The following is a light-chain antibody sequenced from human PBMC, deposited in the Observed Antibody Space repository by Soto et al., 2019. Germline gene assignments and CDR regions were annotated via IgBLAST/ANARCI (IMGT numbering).Light chain of an antibody. CDR2: EVT. CDR1: SSDVGGYNF. J-gene: IGLJ1*01. CDR3: SSYAATNNYV. V-gene: IGLV2-8*01. Sequence: QSALTQPPSASGSPGRSVTISCTGTSSDVGGYNFVSWYQQHPGKAPQLIIYEVTKRPSGVPDRFSGSKSGNTASLTVSGLQTEDEADYYCSSYAATNNYVFGSGTKVTVL.